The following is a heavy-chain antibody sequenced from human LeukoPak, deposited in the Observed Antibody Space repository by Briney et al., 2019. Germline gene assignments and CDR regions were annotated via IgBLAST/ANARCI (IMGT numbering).Heavy chain of an antibody. J-gene: IGHJ6*03. CDR2: IYYSGST. D-gene: IGHD2-2*01. CDR3: ASSPSSRGAYYYYYMDV. Sequence: PSETLSLTCTVSGGSISSYYWGWIRQPPGKGLEWIGSIYYSGSTYYNPSLKSRVTISVDTSKNQFSLKLSSVTAADTAAYYCASSPSSRGAYYYYYMDVWGKGTTVTVSS. V-gene: IGHV4-39*01. CDR1: GGSISSYY.